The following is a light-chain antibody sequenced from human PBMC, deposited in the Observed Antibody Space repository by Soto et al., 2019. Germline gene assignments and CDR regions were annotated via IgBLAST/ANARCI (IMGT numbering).Light chain of an antibody. CDR1: QSVSSSY. Sequence: EIVLTQSPATLSLSPVERPNLCCRXSQSVSSSYLAWYQQKPGQAPRLLIYGASSRATGIPDRFSGSGSGTDFTLTISRLEPEDFAVYYCQQYGSSPWTFGQGTKVDI. V-gene: IGKV3-20*01. J-gene: IGKJ1*01. CDR2: GAS. CDR3: QQYGSSPWT.